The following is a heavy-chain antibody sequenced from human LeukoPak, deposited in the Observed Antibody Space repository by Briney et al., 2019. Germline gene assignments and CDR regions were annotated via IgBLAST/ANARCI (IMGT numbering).Heavy chain of an antibody. CDR2: INPNSGGT. CDR1: GYTFTGYY. Sequence: ASVKVSCKASGYTFTGYYMHWVRQAPGQGLEWMGWINPNSGGTNYAQKFQGRVTITADKSTSTAYMELSSLRSEDTAVYYCARSPWGEDYYYYYMDVWGKGTTVTVSS. V-gene: IGHV1-2*02. J-gene: IGHJ6*03. CDR3: ARSPWGEDYYYYYMDV. D-gene: IGHD3-16*01.